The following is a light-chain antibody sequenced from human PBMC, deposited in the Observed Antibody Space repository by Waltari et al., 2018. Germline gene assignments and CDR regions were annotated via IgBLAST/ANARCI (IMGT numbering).Light chain of an antibody. Sequence: EIVLTQSPGTLSLSLGERATLPCRASQSVSRALTWYQQKPGQAPRLLIYGASTRATGIPDRFSDSGSGTDFSLTISRLEPDDFAVYYCQHYLRLPMTFGQGTTVEI. CDR1: QSVSRA. CDR2: GAS. J-gene: IGKJ1*01. CDR3: QHYLRLPMT. V-gene: IGKV3-20*01.